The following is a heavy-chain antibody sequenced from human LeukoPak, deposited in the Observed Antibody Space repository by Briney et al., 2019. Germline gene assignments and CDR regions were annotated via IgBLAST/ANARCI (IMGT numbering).Heavy chain of an antibody. J-gene: IGHJ4*02. CDR2: IYYSGST. Sequence: PSETLSLTCTVSNASISNYYWSWIRQPPGKGLEWIGYIYYSGSTNHNPSLQSRVTISADTSKNQFSLKLTSVTAVDTAVYFCARVELSMIVRLWGQGTLVTVSS. CDR3: ARVELSMIVRL. V-gene: IGHV4-59*01. CDR1: NASISNYY. D-gene: IGHD3-22*01.